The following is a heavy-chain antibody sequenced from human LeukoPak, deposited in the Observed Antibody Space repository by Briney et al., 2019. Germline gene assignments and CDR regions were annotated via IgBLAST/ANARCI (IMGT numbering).Heavy chain of an antibody. CDR1: GFTFSSYS. CDR2: ISYDGSHQ. CDR3: AMQRVTTWGDYFDY. Sequence: QPGRSLRLSCAASGFTFSSYSVHWVRQAPGKGLEWVALISYDGSHQYHAESVKGRFTISRDNSKNTLYLQMNNLRAEDTAVYYCAMQRVTTWGDYFDYWGQGSLVTVSS. J-gene: IGHJ4*02. V-gene: IGHV3-30*01. D-gene: IGHD2-21*02.